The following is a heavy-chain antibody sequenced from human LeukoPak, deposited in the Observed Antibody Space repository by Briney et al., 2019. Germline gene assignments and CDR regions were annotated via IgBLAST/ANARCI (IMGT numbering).Heavy chain of an antibody. CDR3: ARDEGPPRYNWNYGGPDF. CDR2: ISPSGGST. Sequence: GSVTVSCKTSGYTFTHYYMHWVRQAPGQGLEWMGIISPSGGSTSYAQKFQGRVTLTRDTSTSTVYMELSSLSSEDTAVYYCARDEGPPRYNWNYGGPDFWGQGTLVTVAS. J-gene: IGHJ4*02. V-gene: IGHV1-46*01. D-gene: IGHD1-7*01. CDR1: GYTFTHYY.